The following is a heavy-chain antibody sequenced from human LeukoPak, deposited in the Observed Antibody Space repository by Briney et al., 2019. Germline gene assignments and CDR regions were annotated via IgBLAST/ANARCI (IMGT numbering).Heavy chain of an antibody. CDR1: GGSIKNYY. J-gene: IGHJ5*02. V-gene: IGHV4-59*01. CDR3: VRHRSDTGGKKGVNWFDP. CDR2: IYFGGTT. D-gene: IGHD4-23*01. Sequence: PSETLSLTCSVSGGSIKNYYWSWIRQPPGKGLEWLSNIYFGGTTDYNSSLKSRLTISVDTFKNQLSLNLQSVTAADTATYYCVRHRSDTGGKKGVNWFDPWGQGTLVTVSS.